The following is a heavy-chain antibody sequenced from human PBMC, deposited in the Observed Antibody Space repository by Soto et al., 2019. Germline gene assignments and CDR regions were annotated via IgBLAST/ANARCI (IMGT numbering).Heavy chain of an antibody. CDR2: MYSSGST. V-gene: IGHV4-30-4*01. D-gene: IGHD2-15*01. CDR3: VRGTDCATVDGCHRYFAS. Sequence: QVRLQESGPGLVKSSQTLSLTCSVSGGAINSDYYYWGWVRQPPGKGLEWIGYMYSSGSTYSNPSLKSPVAMSVDTSQNHSSLSLTSVTAADTAVYFCVRGTDCATVDGCHRYFASWGQGIPVTVSS. J-gene: IGHJ4*02. CDR1: GGAINSDYYY.